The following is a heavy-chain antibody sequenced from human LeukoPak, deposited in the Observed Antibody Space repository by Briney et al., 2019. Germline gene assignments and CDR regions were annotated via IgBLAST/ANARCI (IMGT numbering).Heavy chain of an antibody. CDR3: ARGPSGWGSLDS. CDR1: GFTFSSYW. J-gene: IGHJ4*02. CDR2: INSDGSST. D-gene: IGHD7-27*01. Sequence: PGGSLRLSCAASGFTFSSYWMHWVRQAPGKGLVWVSRINSDGSSTNYADSMKGRFTISRDNAKNTLYLQVKSLRAEDTAVYYCARGPSGWGSLDSWGQGTLVTVPS. V-gene: IGHV3-74*01.